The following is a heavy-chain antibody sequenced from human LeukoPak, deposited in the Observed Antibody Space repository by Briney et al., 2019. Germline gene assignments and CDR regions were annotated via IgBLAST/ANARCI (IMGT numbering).Heavy chain of an antibody. D-gene: IGHD3-10*01. CDR2: IIPIFGTA. CDR1: GGTFSSYA. V-gene: IGHV1-69*06. CDR3: ARDPEFGELPFDY. J-gene: IGHJ4*02. Sequence: GSSVKVSCKASGGTFSSYAISWVRQAPGQGLEWMGGIIPIFGTANYAQKFQGRVTITADKSTSTAYMELSSLRSDDTAVYYCARDPEFGELPFDYWGQGTLVTVSS.